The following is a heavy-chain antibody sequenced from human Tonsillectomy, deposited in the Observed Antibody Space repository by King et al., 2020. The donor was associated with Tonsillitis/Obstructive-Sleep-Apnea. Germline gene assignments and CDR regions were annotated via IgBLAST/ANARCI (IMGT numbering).Heavy chain of an antibody. CDR2: IWYDGSNK. V-gene: IGHV3-33*01. CDR1: GFTFSTYG. J-gene: IGHJ4*02. Sequence: HVQLVESGGGVVQPGRSLRLSCAASGFTFSTYGMHWVRQAPGKGLEWVTVIWYDGSNKDYADSVKGRFTISRDNSKNTLYLQMDSLRAEDTAVYYCAGSSKLVRAALATAIDYWGQGTLVTVSS. CDR3: AGSSKLVRAALATAIDY. D-gene: IGHD2-2*02.